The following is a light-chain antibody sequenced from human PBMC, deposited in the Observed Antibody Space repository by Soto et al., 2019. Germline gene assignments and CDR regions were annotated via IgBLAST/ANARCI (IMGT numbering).Light chain of an antibody. V-gene: IGKV3-15*01. CDR1: QSVVTN. Sequence: EIVMTQSPATVSVSLGESATLSCRASQSVVTNLAWYQQTPGQAPRLLIYAASTRATGIPARFSGSGSGTEFILTISSLQSEDFAVYYCQQYFNSRQHTFGQGTKLEIK. CDR2: AAS. CDR3: QQYFNSRQHT. J-gene: IGKJ2*01.